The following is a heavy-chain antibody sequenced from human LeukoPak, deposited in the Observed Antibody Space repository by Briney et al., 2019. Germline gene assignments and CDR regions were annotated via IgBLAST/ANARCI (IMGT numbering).Heavy chain of an antibody. J-gene: IGHJ5*02. V-gene: IGHV4-30-2*01. CDR1: GGSISSGGYS. CDR2: ISHSGTT. CDR3: ARDGSQWELPRVGSFDP. Sequence: PSETLSLTCAVSGGSISSGGYSWSWIRRPPGTGLEWIGFISHSGTTSYNPSLKSRLTISVDRSKNQFSLKLSSVTAADTAVYYCARDGSQWELPRVGSFDPWGQGTLVTVSS. D-gene: IGHD1-26*01.